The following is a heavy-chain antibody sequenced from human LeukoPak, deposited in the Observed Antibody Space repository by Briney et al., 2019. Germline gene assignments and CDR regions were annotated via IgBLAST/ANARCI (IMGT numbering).Heavy chain of an antibody. J-gene: IGHJ4*02. CDR3: ARHADGVDY. CDR2: IYYSGST. Sequence: SETLSLTCTVPGGSISSSSYYWGWIRQPPGKGLEWIGSIYYSGSTYYNPSLKSRVTISVDTSKNQFSLKLSSVTAADTAVYYCARHADGVDYWGQGTLVTVSS. V-gene: IGHV4-39*01. CDR1: GGSISSSSYY. D-gene: IGHD3-16*01.